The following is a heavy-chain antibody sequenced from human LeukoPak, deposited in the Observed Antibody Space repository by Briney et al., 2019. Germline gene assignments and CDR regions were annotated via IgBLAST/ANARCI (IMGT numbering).Heavy chain of an antibody. V-gene: IGHV4-59*08. CDR2: IYYSGST. D-gene: IGHD3-22*01. CDR3: ARGRGGYYSNWFDP. J-gene: IGHJ5*02. Sequence: PSETLSLTCTASGGSISSYYWSWIRQPPGKGLEWIGYIYYSGSTNYNPSLKSRVTISVGTSKNQFSLKLSSVTAADTAVYYCARGRGGYYSNWFDPWGQGTLVTVSS. CDR1: GGSISSYY.